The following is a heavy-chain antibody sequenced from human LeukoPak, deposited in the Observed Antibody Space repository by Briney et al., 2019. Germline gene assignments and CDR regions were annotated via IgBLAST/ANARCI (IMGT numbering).Heavy chain of an antibody. J-gene: IGHJ4*02. V-gene: IGHV3-11*04. Sequence: GGSLRLSCAAPGFTFSDYYMSWIRQAPGKGLEWVSYISSSGSTIYYADSVKGRFTISRDNAKNSLYLQMNSLRAEDTAVYYCARLYSSSSGLRASDYWGQGTLVTVSS. D-gene: IGHD6-6*01. CDR1: GFTFSDYY. CDR2: ISSSGSTI. CDR3: ARLYSSSSGLRASDY.